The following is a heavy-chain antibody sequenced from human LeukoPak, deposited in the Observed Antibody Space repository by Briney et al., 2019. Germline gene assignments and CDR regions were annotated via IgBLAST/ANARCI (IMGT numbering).Heavy chain of an antibody. J-gene: IGHJ4*02. D-gene: IGHD3-22*01. CDR2: ITAYNGNT. Sequence: ASVKVSCKASGYTFTSYGISWVRQAPGQGLEWMGWITAYNGNTNYAQKLQGRVTMTTDTSTSTAYMELRSLRSDDTAVYYCARERTIPYYYDSSGVFDYWGQGTLVTVSS. V-gene: IGHV1-18*01. CDR1: GYTFTSYG. CDR3: ARERTIPYYYDSSGVFDY.